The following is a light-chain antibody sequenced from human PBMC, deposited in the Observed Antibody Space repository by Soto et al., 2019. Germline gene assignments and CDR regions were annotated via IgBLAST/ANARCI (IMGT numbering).Light chain of an antibody. J-gene: IGKJ1*01. Sequence: EIVMTQSPPTLSFSPGEEPTLSSGASQGFTATLAWYQKNPGKAPRLLIYGASTRATGIPARFSGSGSGTEFTLTISSLQSEDFAVYHCQQYNNWPPWTFGQGTKVEIK. CDR2: GAS. V-gene: IGKV3-15*01. CDR1: QGFTAT. CDR3: QQYNNWPPWT.